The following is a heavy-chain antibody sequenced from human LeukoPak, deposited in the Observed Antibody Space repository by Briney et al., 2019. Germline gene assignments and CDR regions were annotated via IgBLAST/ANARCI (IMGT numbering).Heavy chain of an antibody. J-gene: IGHJ4*02. CDR1: GYTFTSYG. Sequence: ASVKVSCKASGYTFTSYGISWVRQAPGQGLEWMGWISAYNGNTNYAQKLQGRVTMTTDTSTSTAYTELRSLRSDDTAVYYCARHNYDFWSGYYDYWGQGTLVTVSS. CDR3: ARHNYDFWSGYYDY. D-gene: IGHD3-3*01. V-gene: IGHV1-18*01. CDR2: ISAYNGNT.